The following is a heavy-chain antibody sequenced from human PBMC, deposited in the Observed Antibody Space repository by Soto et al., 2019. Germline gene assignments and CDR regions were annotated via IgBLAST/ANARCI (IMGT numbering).Heavy chain of an antibody. CDR1: GFSLSTTGVG. V-gene: IGHV2-5*02. J-gene: IGHJ5*02. Sequence: QITLKESGPTLVRPTQTLTLTCTFSGFSLSTTGVGVGWIRQPPGKALEWLALIYWDDDKRYSPSLKSRLTINKDTYKNEVIITLTNLDPVETATDYCAQRLRDYGLGRDRATYCDPWGQGTLVTVSS. CDR3: AQRLRDYGLGRDRATYCDP. D-gene: IGHD3-10*01. CDR2: IYWDDDK.